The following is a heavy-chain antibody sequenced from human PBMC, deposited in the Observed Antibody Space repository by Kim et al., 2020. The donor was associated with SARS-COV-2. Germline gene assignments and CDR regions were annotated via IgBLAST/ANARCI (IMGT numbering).Heavy chain of an antibody. J-gene: IGHJ4*02. V-gene: IGHV3-23*01. D-gene: IGHD3-10*01. CDR1: GFTFSNYA. Sequence: GGSLRLSCAASGFTFSNYAMGWVRQTPGKGLEWVSSIGAGGLSTYYADSVKGRFTISRDSSRNTLYLQMNSLRAEDTAVYYCAKYQGSGIYHPMLQWGQGTLVTVSS. CDR3: AKYQGSGIYHPMLQ. CDR2: IGAGGLST.